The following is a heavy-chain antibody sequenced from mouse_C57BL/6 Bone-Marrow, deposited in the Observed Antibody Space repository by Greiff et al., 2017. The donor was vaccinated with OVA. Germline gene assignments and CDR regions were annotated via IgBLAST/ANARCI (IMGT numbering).Heavy chain of an antibody. J-gene: IGHJ1*03. CDR2: IYPRSGNT. CDR3: HGDWCFDV. CDR1: GYTFTSYG. Sequence: VQVVESGAELARPGASVKLSCKASGYTFTSYGISWVKQRTGQGLEWIGEIYPRSGNTYYNEKFKGKATLTADKSSSTAYMELRSLTSEGSAVYFFHGDWCFDVWGTGTTVTVSS. V-gene: IGHV1-81*01.